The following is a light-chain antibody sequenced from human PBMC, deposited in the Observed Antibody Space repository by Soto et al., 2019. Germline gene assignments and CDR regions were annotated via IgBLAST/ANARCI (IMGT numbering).Light chain of an antibody. J-gene: IGKJ1*01. CDR3: QQRSNWPPTWT. CDR2: DAS. V-gene: IGKV3-11*01. Sequence: EIVLTPSPATLSLSTGERATLSCRASQSVSSYLAWYQQKPGQAPRLLIYDASNRATGIPARFSGSGSGTDFTLTISSLEPEDFAVYYCQQRSNWPPTWTFGQGTKVDIK. CDR1: QSVSSY.